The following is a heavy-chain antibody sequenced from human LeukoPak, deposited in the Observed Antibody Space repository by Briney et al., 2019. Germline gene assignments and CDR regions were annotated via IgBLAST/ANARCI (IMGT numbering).Heavy chain of an antibody. J-gene: IGHJ4*02. CDR1: GLTFSSYW. Sequence: GGSLRLSCAASGLTFSSYWMHWVRQAPGEGLVWVSRINSDGGSTSYADSVKGRFTISRDNAKNTLYLQMNSLRAEDTAVYYCARGNSGSRSIPFDYWGQGSLVTVSS. CDR3: ARGNSGSRSIPFDY. D-gene: IGHD1-26*01. CDR2: INSDGGST. V-gene: IGHV3-74*01.